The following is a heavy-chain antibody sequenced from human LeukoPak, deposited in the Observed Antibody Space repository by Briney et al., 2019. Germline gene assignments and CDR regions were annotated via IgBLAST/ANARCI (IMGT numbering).Heavy chain of an antibody. Sequence: GGSLRLSCAASGFTFSSYSMNWVRQAPGKGLEWVSSISSISSYIYYADSVKGRFTISRDNAKNSLYLQMNSLRAEDTAVYYCARDHTANIVVVTAIGYGMDVWGQGTTVTVSS. V-gene: IGHV3-21*01. CDR1: GFTFSSYS. CDR2: ISSISSYI. CDR3: ARDHTANIVVVTAIGYGMDV. J-gene: IGHJ6*02. D-gene: IGHD2-21*02.